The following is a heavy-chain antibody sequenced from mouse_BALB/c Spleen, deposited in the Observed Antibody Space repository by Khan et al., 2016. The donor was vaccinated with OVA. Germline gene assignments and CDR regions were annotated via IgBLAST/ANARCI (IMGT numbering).Heavy chain of an antibody. CDR1: GFTFSSYA. V-gene: IGHV5-6-5*01. CDR3: ARVYGSSGVDY. J-gene: IGHJ2*01. Sequence: EVELVESGGGLVKPGGSLKLSCAASGFTFSSYAMSWVRQTPEKRLEWVASMSSGGSTYYPDRVKGRFTIPRDNARNILYLQMSSLRSEDTAMYYCARVYGSSGVDYWGQGTTLTVSS. D-gene: IGHD1-1*01. CDR2: MSSGGST.